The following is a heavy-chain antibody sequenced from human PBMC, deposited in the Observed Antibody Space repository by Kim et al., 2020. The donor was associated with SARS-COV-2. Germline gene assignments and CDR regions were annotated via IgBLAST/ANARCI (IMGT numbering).Heavy chain of an antibody. V-gene: IGHV3-33*08. J-gene: IGHJ4*02. CDR1: GFSFSNYA. Sequence: GGSLRLSCAASGFSFSNYAMHWVRQAPGKGLEWVADIWYDGSHRYYAGSVEGRFIISRDNSQNTLYLQMNSLRAEDSGLYYRARELKEAAVDYWGQGTLVTVSS. CDR2: IWYDGSHR. CDR3: ARELKEAAVDY. D-gene: IGHD6-13*01.